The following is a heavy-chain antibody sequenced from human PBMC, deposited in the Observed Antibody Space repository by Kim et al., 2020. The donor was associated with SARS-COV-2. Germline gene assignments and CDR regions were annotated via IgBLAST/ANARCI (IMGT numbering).Heavy chain of an antibody. V-gene: IGHV7-4-1*02. J-gene: IGHJ5*02. CDR3: ARLAAVAGVNWVDP. CDR1: GYTFTGYA. CDR2: INTNTVNP. Sequence: ASVKVSCKASGYTFTGYAMNWVRQAPGQGLEWMGRINTNTVNPTYAQGFTGRFVFSLDTSVSTAYLQISNLKAEDTAVYYCARLAAVAGVNWVDPWGQGTLVTVSS. D-gene: IGHD6-19*01.